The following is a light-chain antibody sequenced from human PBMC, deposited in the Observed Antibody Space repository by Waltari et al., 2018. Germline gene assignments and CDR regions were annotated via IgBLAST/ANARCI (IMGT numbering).Light chain of an antibody. Sequence: DIVMTQSPLSLPVTPGEPAAISCRSSQSLLYSNGNNYLNWYLLKPGQSPQVLIYMGSNRASGVPDRFSGTGSGTDFTLKISRVEAEDVGVYYCMQGLQWPLTFGEGTKVEIK. J-gene: IGKJ4*01. CDR1: QSLLYSNGNNY. CDR2: MGS. V-gene: IGKV2-28*01. CDR3: MQGLQWPLT.